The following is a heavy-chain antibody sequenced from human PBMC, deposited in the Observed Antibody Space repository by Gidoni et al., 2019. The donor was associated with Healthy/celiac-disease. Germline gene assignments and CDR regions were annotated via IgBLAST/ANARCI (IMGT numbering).Heavy chain of an antibody. V-gene: IGHV1-18*01. D-gene: IGHD1-26*01. CDR1: GYTFTSYG. CDR2: VSGYNGNT. Sequence: QVQLLQSGGEVKKPGASVKVSCKASGYTFTSYGITWVRQAPGQGLEWMGWVSGYNGNTNYAQKLQGRITMTTDTSTSTVYMELRSLRSDDTAVYYCARTRGYSGNYFDYWGQGTLVTVSS. J-gene: IGHJ4*02. CDR3: ARTRGYSGNYFDY.